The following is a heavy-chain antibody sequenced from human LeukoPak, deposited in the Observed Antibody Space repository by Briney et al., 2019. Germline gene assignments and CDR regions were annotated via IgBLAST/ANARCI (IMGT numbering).Heavy chain of an antibody. CDR1: GYTLSTYY. Sequence: GASVKVSCKPSGYTLSTYYMHWVRQAPGQGLEWMGWISTYNGKTNYAQKLQGRVTMTTDTSTSTAYMELRSLRSDDTAVYYCARTDIVVVVAATPGYFQHWGQGTLVTVSS. V-gene: IGHV1-18*04. CDR2: ISTYNGKT. J-gene: IGHJ1*01. D-gene: IGHD2-15*01. CDR3: ARTDIVVVVAATPGYFQH.